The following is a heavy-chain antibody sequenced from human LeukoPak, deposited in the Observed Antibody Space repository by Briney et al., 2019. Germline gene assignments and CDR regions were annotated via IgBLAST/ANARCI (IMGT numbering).Heavy chain of an antibody. V-gene: IGHV3-33*01. CDR3: APLTSNHDY. Sequence: PGRSLRLSCAASGFSFSTYGMHWVRQAPGKGLEWMAVIWYDGSNKYYADSVKGRFTISRDNSKNTLYLQMNSLRAEDTAVYYCAPLTSNHDYWGQGTLVTVSS. CDR2: IWYDGSNK. CDR1: GFSFSTYG. J-gene: IGHJ4*02. D-gene: IGHD1-14*01.